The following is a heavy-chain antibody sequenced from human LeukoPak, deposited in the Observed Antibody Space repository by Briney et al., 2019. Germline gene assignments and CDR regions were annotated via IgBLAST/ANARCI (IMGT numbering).Heavy chain of an antibody. Sequence: RGSLRLSCAASGFTFDDYGMSWVRQAPGKGLEWVSGIYWNGGSTGYADSVKCRFTISRDNAKNSLYLQMNSLRAEDTALYYCARDVLPSGNYYGSGSYGYWGQGTLVTVSS. CDR3: ARDVLPSGNYYGSGSYGY. D-gene: IGHD3-10*01. CDR2: IYWNGGST. CDR1: GFTFDDYG. V-gene: IGHV3-20*04. J-gene: IGHJ4*02.